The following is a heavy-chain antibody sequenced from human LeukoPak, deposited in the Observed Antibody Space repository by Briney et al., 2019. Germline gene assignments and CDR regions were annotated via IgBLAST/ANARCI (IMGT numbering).Heavy chain of an antibody. D-gene: IGHD4-23*01. CDR3: ARFARSRRLVKNFDY. CDR1: GYTFTSYD. V-gene: IGHV1-8*01. CDR2: MNPNSGNT. Sequence: ASVKVSCKASGYTFTSYDFNWVRQATGQGLEWMGWMNPNSGNTGYAQQFQGRVTMTRNTTISTAYMELSSLRSEDTAVYYCARFARSRRLVKNFDYWGQGTLVTVSS. J-gene: IGHJ4*02.